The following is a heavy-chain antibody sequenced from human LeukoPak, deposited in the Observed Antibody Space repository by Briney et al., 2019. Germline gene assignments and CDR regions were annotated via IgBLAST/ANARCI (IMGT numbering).Heavy chain of an antibody. CDR3: ARRLAGTQFDY. CDR2: ISSSSSTI. J-gene: IGHJ4*02. V-gene: IGHV3-48*01. D-gene: IGHD6-19*01. Sequence: PGGSLGLSCAASGFTFSSYSMNWVRQAPGKGLEWVSYISSSSSTIYYADSVKGRFTISRDNSKNTLYLQMNSLRAEDTAVYYCARRLAGTQFDYWGQGTLVTVSS. CDR1: GFTFSSYS.